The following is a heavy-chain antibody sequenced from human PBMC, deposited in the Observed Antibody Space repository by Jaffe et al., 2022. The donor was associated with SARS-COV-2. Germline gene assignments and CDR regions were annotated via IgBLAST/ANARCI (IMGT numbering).Heavy chain of an antibody. Sequence: QVQLVQSGAEVKKPGASVKVSCKASGYTFTSLDINWVRQAPGQGLEWMGWMSPKYDTTGYAQKFQGRVTMTWDTSITTAYMELSSLRSEDTAVYYCARGVAAGYDYWGQGTLVTVSS. CDR1: GYTFTSLD. J-gene: IGHJ4*02. V-gene: IGHV1-8*01. D-gene: IGHD6-13*01. CDR3: ARGVAAGYDY. CDR2: MSPKYDTT.